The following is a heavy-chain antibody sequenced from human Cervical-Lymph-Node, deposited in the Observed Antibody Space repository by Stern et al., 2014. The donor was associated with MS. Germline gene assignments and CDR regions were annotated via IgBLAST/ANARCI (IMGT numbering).Heavy chain of an antibody. CDR2: ISYDGKRN. CDR1: GFTFSSYG. CDR3: ARGYEDTSMLFDH. D-gene: IGHD5-12*01. Sequence: VQLVESGGAVVQPGRSLRLSCAASGFTFSSYGMHWVRQAPGQGLEWVAGISYDGKRNHYATSVKGRFTISRDNSKNTLHLQMNSVTPDDTAIYYCARGYEDTSMLFDHWGQGTLVTVSS. V-gene: IGHV3-30*03. J-gene: IGHJ4*02.